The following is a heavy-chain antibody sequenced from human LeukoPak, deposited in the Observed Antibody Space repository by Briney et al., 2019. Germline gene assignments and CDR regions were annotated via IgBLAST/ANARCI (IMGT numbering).Heavy chain of an antibody. CDR3: AKDKWQQLVLGSFDY. CDR2: ISWNSGSI. Sequence: GGSLRLSCAASGFTFDDYAMHWVRQAPGKGLEWVSGISWNSGSIGYADSVKGRFTISRDNAKNSLYLQMNSLRAEDTALYYCAKDKWQQLVLGSFDYWGQGTLVTVSS. CDR1: GFTFDDYA. V-gene: IGHV3-9*01. J-gene: IGHJ4*02. D-gene: IGHD6-13*01.